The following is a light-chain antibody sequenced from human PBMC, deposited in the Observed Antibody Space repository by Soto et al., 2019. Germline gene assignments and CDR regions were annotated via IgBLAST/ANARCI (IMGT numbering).Light chain of an antibody. CDR1: SSNIGSNT. V-gene: IGLV1-44*01. CDR3: AAWDDSPNGVV. CDR2: SNN. Sequence: QSVLTQPPSASGTPGQRVTISCSGSSSNIGSNTVYWYQQLPGTAPKLLIYSNNQRPSGVPDRFSGSKSGTSASLAISGLLSEDEAHYYCAAWDDSPNGVVFGGGTKVTVL. J-gene: IGLJ2*01.